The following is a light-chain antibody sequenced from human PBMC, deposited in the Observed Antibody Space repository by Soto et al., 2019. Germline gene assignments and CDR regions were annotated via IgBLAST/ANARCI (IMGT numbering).Light chain of an antibody. V-gene: IGKV3-15*01. Sequence: EIVMTQSPATLSVSPGESATLSFSASQSVGNNLAWYRQTPGQAPRLLIFDASTRATGIPARFTGSGSGTEFTLTITGLRSEDFAVYYCQQRRNWPRVTFGQGTRLEIK. J-gene: IGKJ5*01. CDR2: DAS. CDR3: QQRRNWPRVT. CDR1: QSVGNN.